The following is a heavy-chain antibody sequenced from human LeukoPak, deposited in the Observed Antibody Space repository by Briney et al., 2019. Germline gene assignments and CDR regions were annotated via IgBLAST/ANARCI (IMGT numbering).Heavy chain of an antibody. Sequence: SQTLSLTXTVSGGSISXXXXXXXWIXXXXXXXXXXXXXIXYSGXTYYNPSLXSRVTISVDTSKNQFSLKLSSVTAADTAVYYCAREPKGRGSYYYPFDYWGQGTLVTVSS. V-gene: IGHV4-31*02. J-gene: IGHJ4*02. D-gene: IGHD1-26*01. CDR2: IXYSGXT. CDR3: AREPKGRGSYYYPFDY. CDR1: GGSISXXXXX.